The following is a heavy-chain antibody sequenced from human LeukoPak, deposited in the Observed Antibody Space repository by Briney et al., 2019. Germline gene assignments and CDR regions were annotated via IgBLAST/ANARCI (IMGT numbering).Heavy chain of an antibody. CDR1: GFTFSSYA. V-gene: IGHV3-66*01. J-gene: IGHJ4*02. Sequence: GGSLRLSCAASGFTFSSYAMSWVRQAPGKGLEWVSVIYSGGSTYYADSVKGRFTISRDNSKNTLYLQMNSLRAEDTAVYYCARDHADYYDSSGYHDYWGQGTLVTVSS. D-gene: IGHD3-22*01. CDR3: ARDHADYYDSSGYHDY. CDR2: IYSGGST.